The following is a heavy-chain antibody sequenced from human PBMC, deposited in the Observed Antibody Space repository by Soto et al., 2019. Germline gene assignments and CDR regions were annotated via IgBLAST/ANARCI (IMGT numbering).Heavy chain of an antibody. J-gene: IGHJ6*02. D-gene: IGHD5-12*01. CDR2: ISYDGSNK. CDR3: AKDIVATIRGSYYYYGMDV. Sequence: QVQLVESGGGVVQPGRSLRLSCAASGFTFSSYGMHWVRQAPGKGLEWVAVISYDGSNKYYADSVKGRFTISRDNSKNTLYLQMNSLRAEDTAVYYCAKDIVATIRGSYYYYGMDVWGQGTTVTVSS. V-gene: IGHV3-30*18. CDR1: GFTFSSYG.